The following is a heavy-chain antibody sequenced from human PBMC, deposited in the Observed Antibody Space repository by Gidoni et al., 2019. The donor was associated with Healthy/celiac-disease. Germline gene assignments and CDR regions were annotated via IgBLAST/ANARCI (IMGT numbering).Heavy chain of an antibody. J-gene: IGHJ4*02. CDR1: GFTFDDYA. CDR3: AKDKLDGYSGYVDY. D-gene: IGHD5-12*01. CDR2: ISWNSGSL. Sequence: EVQLVDSGGGWVQPGSSLRLSCSASGFTFDDYAMHWVRQAPGKGLEWVSGISWNSGSLGYADSVKGRFTISRDNAKNSLYLQMNSLRAEDTALYYCAKDKLDGYSGYVDYWGQGTLVTVSS. V-gene: IGHV3-9*01.